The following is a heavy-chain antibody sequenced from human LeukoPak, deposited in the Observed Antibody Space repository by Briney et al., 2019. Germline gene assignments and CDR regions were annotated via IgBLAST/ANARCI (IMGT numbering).Heavy chain of an antibody. CDR1: APSTIHYSYY. CDR2: MSYTGST. CDR3: ARHTVVAGGRRLADYFDY. V-gene: IGHV4-39*01. D-gene: IGHD2-15*01. J-gene: IGHJ4*02. Sequence: PSQTLSLTFSLSAPSTIHYSYYSGWIRHPPGNGLEWRGSMSYTGSTYYNPSLKSRVTISVDTSKNQFSLRLSSVTAADTAVYYCARHTVVAGGRRLADYFDYWGQGTLVTVSS.